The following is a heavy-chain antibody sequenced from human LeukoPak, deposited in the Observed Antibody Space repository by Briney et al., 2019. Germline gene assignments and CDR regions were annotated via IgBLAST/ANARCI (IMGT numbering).Heavy chain of an antibody. V-gene: IGHV1-18*01. Sequence: ASVKVSCKASDYTFNIYGISWVRQATGHGLECMGWISAYNGNTNYAQKFQGRVTLTTDTSTSTAYMELRSLRSDDTAVYYCARGAGYCTSTTCPYGDYALFDYWGQGTLVTVSS. D-gene: IGHD2-2*01. CDR3: ARGAGYCTSTTCPYGDYALFDY. J-gene: IGHJ4*02. CDR1: DYTFNIYG. CDR2: ISAYNGNT.